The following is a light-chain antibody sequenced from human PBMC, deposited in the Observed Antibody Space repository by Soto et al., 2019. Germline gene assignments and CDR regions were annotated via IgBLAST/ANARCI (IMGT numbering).Light chain of an antibody. CDR3: CSYAGQYTFV. J-gene: IGLJ1*01. CDR1: SGDVGGYNY. CDR2: DVS. V-gene: IGLV2-11*01. Sequence: QSALTQRRSVSVSPGQSVTLSCTGTSGDVGGYNYVSWYQHHPGNAPKLVIYDVSKRPSGVPDRFSGSKSGNTASLTISGLRTEDEADYYCCSYAGQYTFVFGTGTKVTVL.